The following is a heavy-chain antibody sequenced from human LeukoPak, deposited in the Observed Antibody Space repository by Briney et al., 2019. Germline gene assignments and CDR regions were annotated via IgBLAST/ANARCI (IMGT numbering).Heavy chain of an antibody. Sequence: SETLSLTCAVYGGSFSGYYWSWIRQPPGKGLEWIGEINHSGSTDYNPSLKSRVTISVDTSKNQFSLKLSSVTAADTAVYYCARAYYYYYYMDVWGKGTTVTVSS. CDR2: INHSGST. CDR1: GGSFSGYY. J-gene: IGHJ6*03. CDR3: ARAYYYYYYMDV. V-gene: IGHV4-34*01.